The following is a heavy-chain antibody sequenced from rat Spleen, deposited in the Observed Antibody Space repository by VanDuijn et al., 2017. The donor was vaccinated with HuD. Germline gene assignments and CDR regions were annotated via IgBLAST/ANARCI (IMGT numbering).Heavy chain of an antibody. V-gene: IGHV5-31*01. CDR1: GLTFNNYW. Sequence: EVQLVESGGGLVQPGGSLRLSCVASGLTFNNYWMTWIRQAPGKGLEWVASITNGDGHTYYLDSVQGRFTISRDNAKNTLYLQMNSLRSEDTATYYCARQETSVYSNWFTYWGQGTLVTVSS. CDR3: ARQETSVYSNWFTY. CDR2: ITNGDGHT. J-gene: IGHJ3*01. D-gene: IGHD4-3*01.